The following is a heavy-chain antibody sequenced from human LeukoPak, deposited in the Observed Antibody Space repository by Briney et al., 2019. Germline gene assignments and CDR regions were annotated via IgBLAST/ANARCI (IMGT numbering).Heavy chain of an antibody. J-gene: IGHJ4*02. Sequence: ASVKVSCKASGYTFTSYYMHWVRQAPGQGLEWMGIINPSGGSTSYAQKFQGRVTMTRDMSTSTVCMELSSLRSEDTAVYYCARARTSYCSSTSCHDRLPGYWGQGTLVTVSS. CDR3: ARARTSYCSSTSCHDRLPGY. D-gene: IGHD2-2*01. CDR1: GYTFTSYY. CDR2: INPSGGST. V-gene: IGHV1-46*01.